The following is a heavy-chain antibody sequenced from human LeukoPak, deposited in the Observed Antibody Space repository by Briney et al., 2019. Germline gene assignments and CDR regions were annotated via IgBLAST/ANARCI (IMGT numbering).Heavy chain of an antibody. V-gene: IGHV1-46*01. J-gene: IGHJ5*02. D-gene: IGHD4-17*01. CDR3: ARSYGDYVFDP. CDR2: INPSGGST. CDR1: GYTFTSYG. Sequence: ASVKVSCKASGYTFTSYGISWVRQAPGQGLEWMGIINPSGGSTSYAQKFQGRVTMTRDMSTSTVYMELSSLRSEDTAVYYCARSYGDYVFDPWGQGTLVTVSS.